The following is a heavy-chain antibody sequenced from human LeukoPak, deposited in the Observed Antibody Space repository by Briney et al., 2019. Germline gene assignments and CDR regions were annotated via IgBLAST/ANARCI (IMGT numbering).Heavy chain of an antibody. CDR3: ARASTGESFDD. V-gene: IGHV3-30-3*01. Sequence: PGRSLRLSCAASGFTFSSYAMHWVRQAPGKGLEWVVVISYDGSNKYYADSVKGRFTISRDNAKNSLYLQMNSLRIEDTAVYYCARASTGESFDDWGQGTLVTVSS. CDR1: GFTFSSYA. CDR2: ISYDGSNK. J-gene: IGHJ4*02. D-gene: IGHD3-16*01.